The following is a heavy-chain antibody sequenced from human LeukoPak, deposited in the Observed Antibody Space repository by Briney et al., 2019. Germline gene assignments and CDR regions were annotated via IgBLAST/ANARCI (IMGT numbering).Heavy chain of an antibody. D-gene: IGHD6-19*01. Sequence: PSGTLSLTCTVSGGSISSSSYYWGWIPQPPGKGLERIGSIYYSGTTYYNPSLKSRVTISVDTSKNQFSLKLSSVTAADTAVYYCARRDSGWYYFHNWGQGTLVTVSS. CDR3: ARRDSGWYYFHN. CDR2: IYYSGTT. J-gene: IGHJ4*02. V-gene: IGHV4-39*01. CDR1: GGSISSSSYY.